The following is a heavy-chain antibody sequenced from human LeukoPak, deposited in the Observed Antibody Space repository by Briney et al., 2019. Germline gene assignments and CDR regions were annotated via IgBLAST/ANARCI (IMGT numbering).Heavy chain of an antibody. CDR1: GFTFSSYS. D-gene: IGHD2-2*01. CDR3: ARERTYCSSTSCFPWFDP. Sequence: PGGSLRLSCAASGFTFSSYSMNWVRQAPGKGLEWVSSISSSSSYINYADSVKGRFTISRDNAKNSLYLQMNSLRAEDTAVYYCARERTYCSSTSCFPWFDPWGQGTLVTVSS. CDR2: ISSSSSYI. J-gene: IGHJ5*02. V-gene: IGHV3-21*01.